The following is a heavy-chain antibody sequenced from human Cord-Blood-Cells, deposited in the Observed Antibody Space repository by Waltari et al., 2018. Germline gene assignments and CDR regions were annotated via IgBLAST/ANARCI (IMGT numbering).Heavy chain of an antibody. V-gene: IGHV3-7*01. CDR2: IKQDGSEK. D-gene: IGHD6-6*01. Sequence: EVQLVESGGGLVQPGGSLRLSCVASGFTFSSYWMSWVRQAPGKGLEWVANIKQDGSEKYYVDSVKGRFTISRDNAKNSLYLQMNSLRAEDTAVYYCARDWGAAHYWGQGTLVTVSS. J-gene: IGHJ4*02. CDR1: GFTFSSYW. CDR3: ARDWGAAHY.